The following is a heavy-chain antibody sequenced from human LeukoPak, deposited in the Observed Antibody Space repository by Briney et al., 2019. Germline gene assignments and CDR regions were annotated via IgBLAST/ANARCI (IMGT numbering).Heavy chain of an antibody. D-gene: IGHD6-19*01. CDR3: AGPRGYSSGWYSPLNWFDP. Sequence: SETLSLTCTVSGGSISSSSYYWGWIRQPPGKGLEWIGSIYYSGSTYYNPSLKSRVTISVDTSKNQFSLKLSSVTAADTAVYYCAGPRGYSSGWYSPLNWFDPWGQGTLVTVSS. CDR1: GGSISSSSYY. J-gene: IGHJ5*02. V-gene: IGHV4-39*01. CDR2: IYYSGST.